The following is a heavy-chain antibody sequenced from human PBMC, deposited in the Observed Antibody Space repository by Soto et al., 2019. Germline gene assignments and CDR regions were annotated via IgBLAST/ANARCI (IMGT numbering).Heavy chain of an antibody. V-gene: IGHV4-39*02. J-gene: IGHJ4*02. Sequence: PSETLSLTCSVSGDSISSSSQYWGWIRQPPGKGLEWIGSIHYSGTSYYNPSLKSRVTIFVDTSKNQLSLKLSSVTAVDTAVYFCPRDWIAGSSKPRGQGTLVTVSA. CDR1: GDSISSSSQY. D-gene: IGHD2-21*01. CDR2: IHYSGTS. CDR3: PRDWIAGSSKP.